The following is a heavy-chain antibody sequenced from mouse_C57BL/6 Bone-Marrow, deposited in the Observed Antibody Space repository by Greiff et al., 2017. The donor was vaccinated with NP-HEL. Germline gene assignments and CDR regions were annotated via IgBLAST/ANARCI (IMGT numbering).Heavy chain of an antibody. CDR1: GYTFTDYN. D-gene: IGHD2-2*01. V-gene: IGHV1-18*01. J-gene: IGHJ4*01. CDR2: INPNHGGT. Sequence: EVQLQQSGPELVKPGASVKIPCKASGYTFTDYNMDWVKQSHGKSLEWIGDINPNHGGTIYNQKFKGKATLTVDKSSSTAYMELRSLTSEDTAVYYCAREGVTTGHYYAMDYGGQGTSVTVSS. CDR3: AREGVTTGHYYAMDY.